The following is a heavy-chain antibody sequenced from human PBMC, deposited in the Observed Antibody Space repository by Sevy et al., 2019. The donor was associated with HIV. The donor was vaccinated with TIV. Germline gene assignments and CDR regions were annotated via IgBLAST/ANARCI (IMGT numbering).Heavy chain of an antibody. CDR1: GFTFSISA. J-gene: IGHJ4*02. V-gene: IGHV3-23*01. Sequence: GGSLRLSCAASGFTFSISAMTWVHQAPGKGLEWVSVISGSGNSAYYADSVKGRFTISRDNSKNTLSLQMNSLRAEDTAVYYCAKGGRSYGDSYFDHWGQGTLVTVSS. CDR3: AKGGRSYGDSYFDH. CDR2: ISGSGNSA. D-gene: IGHD5-18*01.